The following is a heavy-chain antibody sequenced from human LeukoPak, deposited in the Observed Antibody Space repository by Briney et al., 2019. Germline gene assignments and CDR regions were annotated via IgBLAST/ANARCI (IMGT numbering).Heavy chain of an antibody. J-gene: IGHJ4*02. CDR3: GYGGNSLFDY. CDR2: ISDTSGNT. CDR1: GFTFSSYA. Sequence: GGSLRLSCAASGFTFSSYAMSWVRQAPGKGLEWVSTISDTSGNTYYADSVKGRFTIPRDNSKNTLYLQMNSLRAEDTAVYYCGYGGNSLFDYWGQGTLVTVSS. D-gene: IGHD4-23*01. V-gene: IGHV3-23*01.